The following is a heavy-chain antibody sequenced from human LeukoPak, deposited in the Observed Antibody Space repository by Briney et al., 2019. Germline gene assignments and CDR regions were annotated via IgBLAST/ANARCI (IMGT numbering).Heavy chain of an antibody. CDR2: ISGYNGNT. CDR3: ARDRDSVLDY. V-gene: IGHV1-18*01. Sequence: ASVKVSCKASGYTFTSHDISWVRQAPGQGLERMGRISGYNGNTNYAQKLQGRVTMTTDTSTSTAYMELRSLRSDDTAVYYCARDRDSVLDYWGQGTLVTVSS. D-gene: IGHD2-21*01. J-gene: IGHJ4*02. CDR1: GYTFTSHD.